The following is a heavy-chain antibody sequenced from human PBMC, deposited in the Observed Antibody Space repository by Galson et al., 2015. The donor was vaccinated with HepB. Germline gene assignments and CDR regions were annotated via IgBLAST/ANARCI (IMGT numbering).Heavy chain of an antibody. CDR2: IWYDGSNK. V-gene: IGHV3-33*06. CDR3: AKDRAAAGTIPDY. Sequence: SLRLSCAASGFTFSSYGMHWVRQAPGKGLEWVAVIWYDGSNKYYTDSVKGRFTISRDNSKNTLYLQMNSLRAEDTAVYYCAKDRAAAGTIPDYWGQGTLVTVSS. CDR1: GFTFSSYG. D-gene: IGHD6-13*01. J-gene: IGHJ4*02.